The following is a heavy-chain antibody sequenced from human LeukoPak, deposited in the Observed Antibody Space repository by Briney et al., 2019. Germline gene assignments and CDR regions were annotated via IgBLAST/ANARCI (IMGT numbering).Heavy chain of an antibody. CDR2: IIPIFGTA. CDR3: ARGLFEYSSSPTFDY. V-gene: IGHV1-69*05. J-gene: IGHJ4*02. Sequence: SVKVSCKASGGTFSSYAISWVRQAPGQGLEWMGGIIPIFGTANYAQKFQGRVTITTDESTSTAYMELSSLRSEGTAVYYCARGLFEYSSSPTFDYWGQGTLVTVS. D-gene: IGHD6-6*01. CDR1: GGTFSSYA.